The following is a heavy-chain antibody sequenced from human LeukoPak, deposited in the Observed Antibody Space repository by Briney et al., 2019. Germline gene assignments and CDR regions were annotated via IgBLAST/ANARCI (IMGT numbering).Heavy chain of an antibody. V-gene: IGHV4-61*02. CDR3: ARIYSGYDLSGVGIDY. CDR1: GGSISSGSYY. CDR2: IYTSGST. Sequence: SETLSLTCTVSGGSISSGSYYWSWIRQPAGKGLEWIGRIYTSGSTNHNPSLKSRVTISVDTSKNQFPLKLSSVTAADTAVYYCARIYSGYDLSGVGIDYWGQGTLVTVSS. D-gene: IGHD5-12*01. J-gene: IGHJ4*02.